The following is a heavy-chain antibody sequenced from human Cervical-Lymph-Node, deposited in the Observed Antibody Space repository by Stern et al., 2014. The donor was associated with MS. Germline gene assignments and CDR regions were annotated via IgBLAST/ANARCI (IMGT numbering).Heavy chain of an antibody. CDR3: ARGKSIAGRAYFYYGLDV. CDR1: GDSITSYY. D-gene: IGHD6-6*01. V-gene: IGHV4-59*08. CDR2: TYYSGST. J-gene: IGHJ6*02. Sequence: QVQLVQSGPGLAKTSETLSLTCTVSGDSITSYYWSWIRQPPGKGLEFIGYTYYSGSTNYNPSLKSRVTISLDTSKNPISRELSSGTAADTAVYFCARGKSIAGRAYFYYGLDVWGQGTTVTVSS.